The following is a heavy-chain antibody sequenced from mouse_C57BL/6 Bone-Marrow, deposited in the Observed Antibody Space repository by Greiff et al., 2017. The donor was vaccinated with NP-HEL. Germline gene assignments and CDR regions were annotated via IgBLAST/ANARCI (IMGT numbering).Heavy chain of an antibody. D-gene: IGHD2-4*01. Sequence: QVQLQQPGTELVKPGASVKLSCKASGYTFTSYWMHWVKQRPGQGLEWIGNINPSNGGTNYNEKFKSKATLTVDKSSSTAYMQLSSLTSEDSAVYYCAREGGALYYDYDFDYWGQGTTLTVSS. V-gene: IGHV1-53*01. CDR3: AREGGALYYDYDFDY. CDR1: GYTFTSYW. J-gene: IGHJ2*01. CDR2: INPSNGGT.